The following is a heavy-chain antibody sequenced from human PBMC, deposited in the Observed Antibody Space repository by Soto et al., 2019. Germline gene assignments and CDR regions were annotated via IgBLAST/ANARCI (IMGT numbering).Heavy chain of an antibody. D-gene: IGHD4-17*01. CDR2: IYYSGST. CDR1: GGSISSGDYY. Sequence: QVQMQESGPGLVKTSQTLSLTCTVSGGSISSGDYYWSWIRQPPGKGLEWIGYIYYSGSTYYNPSLKSRVTISVDTSKNQFSLKLSSVTAADTAVYYCATTASYGDSDIDLWGQGTLVTVSS. J-gene: IGHJ5*02. CDR3: ATTASYGDSDIDL. V-gene: IGHV4-30-4*01.